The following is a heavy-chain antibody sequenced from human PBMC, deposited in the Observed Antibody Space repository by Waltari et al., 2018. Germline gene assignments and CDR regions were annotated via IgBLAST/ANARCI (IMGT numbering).Heavy chain of an antibody. CDR3: ARDAIRAALDH. D-gene: IGHD6-25*01. CDR1: GASLRSTHW. J-gene: IGHJ4*02. Sequence: QVQLQESGPGLVKPSGTLSLTCAVSGASLRSTHWWSWVRQPPGRGLEGIGEIYHNGSTSYNPSLGRRVTVSVDKSKNQFSLKVTSVTAADTAVYYCARDAIRAALDHWGPGILVTVSS. V-gene: IGHV4-4*02. CDR2: IYHNGST.